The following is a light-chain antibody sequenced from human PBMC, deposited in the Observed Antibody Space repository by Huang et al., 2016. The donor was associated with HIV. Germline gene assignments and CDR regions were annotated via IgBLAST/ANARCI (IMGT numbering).Light chain of an antibody. Sequence: EIVMTQFPATLSVSPGERATLSCRASQSVDFSLAWYQQKPGQAPRLLIYGASPRATGIPARFSGSGSGTEFTLTISSLQSEDFAVYYCQQYNNWPYTFGQGTKLEIK. V-gene: IGKV3-15*01. CDR3: QQYNNWPYT. J-gene: IGKJ2*01. CDR2: GAS. CDR1: QSVDFS.